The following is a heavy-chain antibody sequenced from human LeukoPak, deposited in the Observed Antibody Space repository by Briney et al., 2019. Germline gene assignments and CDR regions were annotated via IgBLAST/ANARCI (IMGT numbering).Heavy chain of an antibody. V-gene: IGHV4-39*01. CDR3: ARTNRTIDY. J-gene: IGHJ4*02. CDR1: GGSISSGSYY. Sequence: SETLSLTCTVSGGSISSGSYYWGWIRQPPGKGLEWIGSIYFSGSTYYNPSLKSRVTMSVDTFKNQFSLKLSSVTAADTAVYYCARTNRTIDYWGQGTLVTVSS. CDR2: IYFSGST. D-gene: IGHD1-14*01.